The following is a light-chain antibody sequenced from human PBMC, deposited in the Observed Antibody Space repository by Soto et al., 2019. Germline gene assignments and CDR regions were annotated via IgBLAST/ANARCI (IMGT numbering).Light chain of an antibody. CDR2: DAS. CDR3: QQYKSYWT. CDR1: QSIGNW. J-gene: IGKJ1*01. Sequence: DIQMTQSPSTLSASVGDRVTITCRASQSIGNWLAWYQQNPGKAPKLLIYDASSLESGVSSRFSGSGSGTEFALTISSLQADDFATYYCQQYKSYWTFGQGTKVEIK. V-gene: IGKV1-5*01.